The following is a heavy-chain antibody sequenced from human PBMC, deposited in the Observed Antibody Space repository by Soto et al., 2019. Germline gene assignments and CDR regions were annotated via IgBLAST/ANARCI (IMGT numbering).Heavy chain of an antibody. D-gene: IGHD5-12*01. Sequence: QVLLAQSGAEVKKPGSSVKVSCKTSRGTFNTSPISWVRQAPGQGLEWLGDIVPVFGMVNYAQQFQDRLNLTADESTTSVCMEVSRLTPEDTAVYFCATPHLRGRQYDYRIPATASLYRAGLGVWGEGTTFIVSS. CDR3: ATPHLRGRQYDYRIPATASLYRAGLGV. CDR2: IVPVFGMV. J-gene: IGHJ6*04. CDR1: RGTFNTSP. V-gene: IGHV1-69*01.